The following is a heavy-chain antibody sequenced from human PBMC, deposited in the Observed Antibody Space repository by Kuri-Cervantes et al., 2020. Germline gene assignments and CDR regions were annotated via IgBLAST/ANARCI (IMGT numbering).Heavy chain of an antibody. CDR3: ARGVDTALDAFDI. Sequence: GESLKISCAASGFTFSSYGMHWVRQAPGKGLVWVSRINSDGSSTSYADSVKGRFTISRDNAKNTLYLQMNSLRAEDTAVYYCARGVDTALDAFDIWGQGTMVT. D-gene: IGHD5-18*01. V-gene: IGHV3-74*01. CDR2: INSDGSST. J-gene: IGHJ3*02. CDR1: GFTFSSYG.